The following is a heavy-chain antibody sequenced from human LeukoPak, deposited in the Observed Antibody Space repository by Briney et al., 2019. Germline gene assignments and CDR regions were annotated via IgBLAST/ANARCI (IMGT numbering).Heavy chain of an antibody. Sequence: PSETLSLTCTVSGGSISSYYWSWIRQPPGKGLEWIGYIYYSGSTNYNPSLKSRVTISVDTSKNQFSLKLSSVTAADTAVYYCARVVVTAVGYNALDIWGQGTMVTVSS. V-gene: IGHV4-59*01. CDR1: GGSISSYY. CDR2: IYYSGST. J-gene: IGHJ3*02. CDR3: ARVVVTAVGYNALDI. D-gene: IGHD2-21*02.